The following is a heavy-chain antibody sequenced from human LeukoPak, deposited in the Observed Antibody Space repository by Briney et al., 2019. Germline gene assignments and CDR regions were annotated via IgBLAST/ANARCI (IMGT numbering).Heavy chain of an antibody. CDR3: TRDRSGDAVVPALYGMDV. V-gene: IGHV3-49*04. CDR2: IRSKAYGGTT. Sequence: GGSLRLSCTASGFTFGDYAMSWVRQAPGKGLEWVGFIRSKAYGGTTEYAASVKGRFTISRDDSKSIAYLQMSSLKTEDTAVYYCTRDRSGDAVVPALYGMDVWGQGTTVTVSS. D-gene: IGHD2-15*01. CDR1: GFTFGDYA. J-gene: IGHJ6*02.